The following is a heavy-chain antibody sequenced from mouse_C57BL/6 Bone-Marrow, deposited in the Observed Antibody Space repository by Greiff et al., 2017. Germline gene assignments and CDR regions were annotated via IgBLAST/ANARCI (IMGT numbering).Heavy chain of an antibody. Sequence: VQLQQSGPELVKPGASVKISCKASGYAFSSSWMNWVKQRPGKGLEWIGRIYPGDGVTNYNGKFKGKATLTADKSSSTAYMQLSSLTSEVSTVYFCARRKFITTVVATDYWGQGTTLTVSS. J-gene: IGHJ2*01. CDR3: ARRKFITTVVATDY. CDR2: IYPGDGVT. CDR1: GYAFSSSW. V-gene: IGHV1-82*01. D-gene: IGHD1-1*01.